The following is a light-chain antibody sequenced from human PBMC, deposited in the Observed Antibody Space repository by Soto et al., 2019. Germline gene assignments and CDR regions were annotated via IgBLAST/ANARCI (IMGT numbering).Light chain of an antibody. CDR3: ISYTGSSTSYV. CDR1: SSDVGSYDH. Sequence: QSALTQPASVSGSPGQSITISYSGTSSDVGSYDHVAWYQQFPGKTPKLMIYEVSNRPSGVSSRFSGSKSGNTASLTISGLQAEDEADYYCISYTGSSTSYVFGSGTKLTVL. J-gene: IGLJ1*01. CDR2: EVS. V-gene: IGLV2-14*01.